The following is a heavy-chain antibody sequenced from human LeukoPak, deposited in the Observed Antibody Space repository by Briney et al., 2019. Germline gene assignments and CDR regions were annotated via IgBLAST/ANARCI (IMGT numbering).Heavy chain of an antibody. Sequence: PSQTLSLTCTVSGGSISSGDYYWSWIRQPPGKGLEWIGYIYYSGSTYYNPSLKSRVTISVDTSKNQFSLKLSSVTAADTAVYYCARHVRGYNYVDYWGQGTLVTVSS. D-gene: IGHD5-24*01. CDR2: IYYSGST. CDR3: ARHVRGYNYVDY. CDR1: GGSISSGDYY. J-gene: IGHJ4*02. V-gene: IGHV4-30-4*08.